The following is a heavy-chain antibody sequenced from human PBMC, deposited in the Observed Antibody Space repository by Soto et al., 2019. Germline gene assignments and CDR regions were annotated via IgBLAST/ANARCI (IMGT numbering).Heavy chain of an antibody. D-gene: IGHD4-17*01. Sequence: GASVKVSCKAPGYTFTSYYMHWVRHAPGQGLEWMGIINPSGGSTSYAQKFQGRVTMTRDTSTSTVYMELSSLRSEDTAVYYCASRSFRLYGDYRGVPYYWAQGALVPVSS. CDR3: ASRSFRLYGDYRGVPYY. CDR2: INPSGGST. CDR1: GYTFTSYY. V-gene: IGHV1-46*03. J-gene: IGHJ4*02.